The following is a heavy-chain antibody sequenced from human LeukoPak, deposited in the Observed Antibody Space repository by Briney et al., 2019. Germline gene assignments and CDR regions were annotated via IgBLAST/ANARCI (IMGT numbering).Heavy chain of an antibody. D-gene: IGHD3-22*01. CDR2: IYYSGST. CDR3: ASSLYDSRGYYFDY. CDR1: GGSISSISYY. V-gene: IGHV4-39*01. Sequence: MPSETLSLTCTVSGGSISSISYYWGWLRQPPGKGLEWIGNIYYSGSTYVNPSLKSRVTISVDTSTNQFSLKLSSVTAADTAMYYCASSLYDSRGYYFDYWGQGSLITVSS. J-gene: IGHJ4*02.